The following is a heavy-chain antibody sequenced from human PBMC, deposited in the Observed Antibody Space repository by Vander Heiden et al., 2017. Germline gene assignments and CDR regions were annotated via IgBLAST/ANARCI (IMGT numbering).Heavy chain of an antibody. Sequence: QVQLVQSGAEVKKPGASVKVSCKASGSTFTGYYMHWVRQGPGQGLEWMGWINPNSGGTNYAQKVQGRVTMTRDTSISTAYMELSRLRSDDTAVYYCARDRYYDSSGYQDYWGQGTLVTVSS. CDR1: GSTFTGYY. V-gene: IGHV1-2*02. D-gene: IGHD3-22*01. CDR2: INPNSGGT. CDR3: ARDRYYDSSGYQDY. J-gene: IGHJ4*02.